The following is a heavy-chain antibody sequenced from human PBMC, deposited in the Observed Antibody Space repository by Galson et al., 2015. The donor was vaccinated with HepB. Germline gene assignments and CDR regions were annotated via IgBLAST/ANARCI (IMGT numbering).Heavy chain of an antibody. V-gene: IGHV3-21*01. CDR3: ARMGFGELSREGSGGPGEDY. D-gene: IGHD3-10*01. Sequence: SLRLSCAASGLTFSSYSMNWVRQAPGKGLEWVSSISSSSSYIYYADSVKGRFTISRDNAKNSLYLQMNSLRAEDTAVYYCARMGFGELSREGSGGPGEDYWGQGTLVTVSS. CDR1: GLTFSSYS. CDR2: ISSSSSYI. J-gene: IGHJ4*02.